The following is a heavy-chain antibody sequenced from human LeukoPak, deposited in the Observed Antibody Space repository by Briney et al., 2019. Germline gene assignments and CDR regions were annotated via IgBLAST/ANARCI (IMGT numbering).Heavy chain of an antibody. J-gene: IGHJ6*02. CDR3: TPSHYGSALRMYVGMDV. CDR2: ISYDGSNK. CDR1: GITFSTYG. V-gene: IGHV3-30*03. Sequence: GRSLRLSCAVSGITFSTYGMHWVRQAPGKGLEWVAVISYDGSNKYYADSVKGRFTISRDNSKNTLHLQMNSLRAEDTAMYYCTPSHYGSALRMYVGMDVWGQGTTVTVSS. D-gene: IGHD3-10*01.